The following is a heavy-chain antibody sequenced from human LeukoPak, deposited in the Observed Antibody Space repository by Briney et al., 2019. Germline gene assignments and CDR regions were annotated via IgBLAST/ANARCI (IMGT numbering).Heavy chain of an antibody. CDR2: ISASGGST. Sequence: GGSLRLSCAASGFTFRSHDMSWVRQAPGKGLEWVSGISASGGSTFYADSVKGRFTISRDNSKNTLYLQMNGLRVEDTAVCYCVREGPRGLAFDIWGQGTMVTVSS. D-gene: IGHD3/OR15-3a*01. V-gene: IGHV3-23*01. CDR3: VREGPRGLAFDI. J-gene: IGHJ3*02. CDR1: GFTFRSHD.